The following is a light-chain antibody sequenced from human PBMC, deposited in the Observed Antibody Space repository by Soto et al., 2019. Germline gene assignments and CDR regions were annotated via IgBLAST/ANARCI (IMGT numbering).Light chain of an antibody. CDR2: EVN. J-gene: IGLJ2*01. CDR3: SSYAGSNIL. Sequence: QSALTQPPSASGSPGQSVTFSCTGTSSDIGDYNYVSWYQQHPGKAPKLMIYEVNKRPSGVPDRFSGSKSGNTASLTVSGLQAEDEADYYCSSYAGSNILFGGGTKLTVL. V-gene: IGLV2-8*01. CDR1: SSDIGDYNY.